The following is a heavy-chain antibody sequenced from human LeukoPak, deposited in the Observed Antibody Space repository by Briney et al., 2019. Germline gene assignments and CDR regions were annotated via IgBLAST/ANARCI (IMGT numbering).Heavy chain of an antibody. CDR3: ARDGYNSGYYYYYYMDV. Sequence: SETLSLTCTVSGGSISSSSYYWGWIRQAPGKGLEWIGSIYYSGSTYYNPSLKSRVTISVDTSKNQFSLKLSSVTAADTAVYYCARDGYNSGYYYYYYMDVWGKGTTVTASS. CDR2: IYYSGST. V-gene: IGHV4-39*07. D-gene: IGHD5-24*01. J-gene: IGHJ6*03. CDR1: GGSISSSSYY.